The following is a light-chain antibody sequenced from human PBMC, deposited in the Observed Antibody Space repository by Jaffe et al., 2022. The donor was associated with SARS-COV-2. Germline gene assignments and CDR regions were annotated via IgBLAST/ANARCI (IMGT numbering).Light chain of an antibody. CDR2: AAS. Sequence: DIQMTQSPSSLSASVGDRVTITCRASQSISTYLNWYQQKPGKAPELLISAASSLQSGVPSRFSGSGFGTDFILTISILQPEDFATYYCQQSYGTSWTFGQGTKVEIK. CDR1: QSISTY. V-gene: IGKV1-39*01. CDR3: QQSYGTSWT. J-gene: IGKJ1*01.